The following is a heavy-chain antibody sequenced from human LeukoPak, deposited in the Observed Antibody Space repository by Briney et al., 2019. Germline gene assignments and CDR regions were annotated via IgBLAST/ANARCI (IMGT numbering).Heavy chain of an antibody. CDR1: GYTFTSYD. CDR3: ARVKGIAAAGFLFDY. D-gene: IGHD6-13*01. Sequence: ASVKVSYKASGYTFTSYDINWVRQATGQGLEWMGWMNPNSGNTGYAQKFQGRVTMTRNTSISTAYMELSSLRSEDTAVYYCARVKGIAAAGFLFDYWGQGTLVTVSS. V-gene: IGHV1-8*01. J-gene: IGHJ4*02. CDR2: MNPNSGNT.